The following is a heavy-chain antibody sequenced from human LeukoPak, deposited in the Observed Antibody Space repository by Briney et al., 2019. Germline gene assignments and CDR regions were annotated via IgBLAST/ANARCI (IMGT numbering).Heavy chain of an antibody. D-gene: IGHD3-10*01. CDR1: GFTFSSYA. Sequence: GGSLRLSCAASGFTFSSYAMSWVRQAPGKGLEWVSAISGSGGSTYYADSVKGRSTISRDNSKNTLYLQMNSLRAEDTAVYYCAKDRGVRGVIISVLDYWGQGTLVTVSS. CDR2: ISGSGGST. CDR3: AKDRGVRGVIISVLDY. J-gene: IGHJ4*02. V-gene: IGHV3-23*01.